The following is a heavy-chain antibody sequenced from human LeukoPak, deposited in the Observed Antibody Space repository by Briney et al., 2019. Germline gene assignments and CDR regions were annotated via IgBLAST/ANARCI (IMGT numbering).Heavy chain of an antibody. D-gene: IGHD3-10*01. V-gene: IGHV1-2*02. J-gene: IGHJ6*03. CDR3: ARGPSITMVRGGQWYYYMDV. Sequence: ASVKVSCKASGYTFTGYYMHWVRQAPGQGLEWMGWINPNSGGTNYAQKFQGRVTMTRDTSISTAYMELSRLRSDDTAVYYCARGPSITMVRGGQWYYYMDVWGKGTTVTISS. CDR2: INPNSGGT. CDR1: GYTFTGYY.